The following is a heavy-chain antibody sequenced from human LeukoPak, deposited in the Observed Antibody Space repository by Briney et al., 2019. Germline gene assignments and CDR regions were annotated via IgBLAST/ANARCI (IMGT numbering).Heavy chain of an antibody. CDR2: GNHTGST. CDR3: ARSTSPAHAFDI. V-gene: IGHV4-34*01. D-gene: IGHD2-2*01. CDR1: VLTYSGYY. Sequence: AETLSHTCALYVLTYSGYYWRLVPQPPGKGSEGHWEGNHTGSTNYNPSLKSRVTIAVNTSKNQFSLKLSSVTAADTAVYYCARSTSPAHAFDIWGQGTMVTVSS. J-gene: IGHJ3*02.